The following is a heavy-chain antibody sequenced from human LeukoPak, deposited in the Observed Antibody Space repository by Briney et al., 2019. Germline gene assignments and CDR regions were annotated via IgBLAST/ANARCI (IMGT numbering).Heavy chain of an antibody. CDR2: INAGNGNT. J-gene: IGHJ5*02. V-gene: IGHV1-3*01. CDR3: ARALNWFDP. Sequence: ASVKASCKASGYTFTSYAMHWVRQAPGQRLEWMGWINAGNGNTKYSQKFQGRVTITADESTSTAYMELSSLRSEDTAVYYCARALNWFDPWGQGTLVTVSS. CDR1: GYTFTSYA.